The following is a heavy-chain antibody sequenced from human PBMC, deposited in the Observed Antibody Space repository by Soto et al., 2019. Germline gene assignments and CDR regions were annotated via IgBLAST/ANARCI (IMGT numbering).Heavy chain of an antibody. CDR3: ANGKLGYRTFDY. CDR1: GFTFSRYA. CDR2: ISGSGAGT. V-gene: IGHV3-23*01. D-gene: IGHD2-15*01. J-gene: IGHJ4*02. Sequence: GALRLSFAALGFTFSRYALGWARHAPGQGPEGVSGISGSGAGTYYGDSVKGRLTISRDNSKKTLYLQMNSLRAEDTAVYYCANGKLGYRTFDYWGQGTLVTVSS.